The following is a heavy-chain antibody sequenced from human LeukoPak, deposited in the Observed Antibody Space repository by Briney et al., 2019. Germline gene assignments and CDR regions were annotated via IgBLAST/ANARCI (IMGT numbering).Heavy chain of an antibody. Sequence: GESLKISCEGSGYSFTTYWIGWVRQMPGKGLEWMGIIYPGDSDSRYSPSFQGQVAISADKSISTAYLHWSSLKASDTAMYYCARRGYCSGGTCYSAAFDIWGRGTMVTVSS. D-gene: IGHD2-15*01. V-gene: IGHV5-51*01. CDR1: GYSFTTYW. CDR3: ARRGYCSGGTCYSAAFDI. CDR2: IYPGDSDS. J-gene: IGHJ3*02.